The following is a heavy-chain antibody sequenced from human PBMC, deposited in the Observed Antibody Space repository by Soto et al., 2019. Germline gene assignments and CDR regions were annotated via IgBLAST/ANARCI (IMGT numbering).Heavy chain of an antibody. CDR2: ISYDGSNK. Sequence: GSLRLSCAASGFTFSSYGMHWVRQAPGKGLEWVAVISYDGSNKYYADSVKGRFTISRDNSKNTLYLQMNSLRAEDTAVYYCAKSCADASDFGDYYYYGMDVWGQGTTVTVSS. D-gene: IGHD3-16*01. CDR1: GFTFSSYG. J-gene: IGHJ6*02. V-gene: IGHV3-30*18. CDR3: AKSCADASDFGDYYYYGMDV.